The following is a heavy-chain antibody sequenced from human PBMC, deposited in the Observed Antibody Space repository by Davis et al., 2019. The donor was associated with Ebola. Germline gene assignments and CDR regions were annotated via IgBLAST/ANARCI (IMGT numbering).Heavy chain of an antibody. J-gene: IGHJ2*01. V-gene: IGHV4-39*07. CDR3: ARLSGLFCSSSGALYFDL. Sequence: SETLSLTCSVSGGSISSGTYYWGWVRQPPGKGLEWIGSIYYNGRTYYSSSLEGRVTILLDTSKNQFSLKLRSVTAADTAVYFCARLSGLFCSSSGALYFDLWGRGTLVSVSS. CDR2: IYYNGRT. CDR1: GGSISSGTYY. D-gene: IGHD6-6*01.